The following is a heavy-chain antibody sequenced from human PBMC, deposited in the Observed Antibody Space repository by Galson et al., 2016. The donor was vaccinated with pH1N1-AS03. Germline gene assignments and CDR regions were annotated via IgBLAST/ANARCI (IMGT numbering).Heavy chain of an antibody. J-gene: IGHJ4*02. D-gene: IGHD5-12*01. CDR3: TRSAPRGGHEPFDF. V-gene: IGHV3-21*01. Sequence: LRLSCAASGFALIDYSMHWVRQAPGKGLEWVSSIDPTSTYIYYADSPTGRFTISRDNAFNSLYLQMNSLRVDDTAVYFCTRSAPRGGHEPFDFWGQGTLVTISP. CDR2: IDPTSTYI. CDR1: GFALIDYS.